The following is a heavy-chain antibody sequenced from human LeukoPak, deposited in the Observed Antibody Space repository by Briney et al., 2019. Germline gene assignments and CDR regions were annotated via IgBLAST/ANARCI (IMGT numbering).Heavy chain of an antibody. D-gene: IGHD4-17*01. CDR2: TYYRSNLYN. CDR1: GDIFSSNSAA. J-gene: IGHJ4*02. V-gene: IGHV6-1*01. Sequence: SQTLSLTCAVSGDIFSSNSAAWNWIRQSPSRGLEWLGRTYYRSNLYNDYAVSVKSRITINPDTSKNQFSLQLNSVTPEDTAVYYCARVGGSYGDYPFDYWGPGTLVTVSS. CDR3: ARVGGSYGDYPFDY.